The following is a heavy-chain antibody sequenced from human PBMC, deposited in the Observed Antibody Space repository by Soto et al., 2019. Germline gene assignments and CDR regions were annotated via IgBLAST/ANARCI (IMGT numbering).Heavy chain of an antibody. J-gene: IGHJ6*02. CDR3: ARNGRYCSSTSCYETGEYYYYGMDV. V-gene: IGHV5-51*01. Sequence: GESLKISCKGSGYSFTSYWIGWVRQMPGKGLEWMGIIYPGDSDTRYSPSFQGQVTISADKSISTAYLQWSSLKASDTAMYYCARNGRYCSSTSCYETGEYYYYGMDVWGQGTTVTVSS. CDR1: GYSFTSYW. D-gene: IGHD2-2*01. CDR2: IYPGDSDT.